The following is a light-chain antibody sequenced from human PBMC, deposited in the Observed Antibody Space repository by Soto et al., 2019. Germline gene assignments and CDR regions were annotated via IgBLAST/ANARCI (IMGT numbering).Light chain of an antibody. CDR2: LNSDGSH. Sequence: QPVLTQSPSASASLGASVKLTCTLSSGHSSYALAWHQQQPEKGPRYLMKLNSDGSHRKGDGIPDRFSGSSSGAERYLTISSLQSEDEADYYCQTWGSGIRVVFGGGTKLTVL. CDR1: SGHSSYA. CDR3: QTWGSGIRVV. V-gene: IGLV4-69*01. J-gene: IGLJ2*01.